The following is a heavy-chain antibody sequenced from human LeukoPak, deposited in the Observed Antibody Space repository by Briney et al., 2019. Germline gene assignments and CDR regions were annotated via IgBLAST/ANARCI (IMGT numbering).Heavy chain of an antibody. V-gene: IGHV3-23*01. CDR2: IFGSGGSA. J-gene: IGHJ4*02. D-gene: IGHD6-25*01. Sequence: GGSLRLSCTASGFTFNNYAMYWVRQAPRKGLEWVAGIFGSGGSAHYADSVKGRFTISRDNSKNTVYLQMNSLRGEDTALYYCTKTTSGYSSGQYPGWPADHWGQGALVTVSS. CDR3: TKTTSGYSSGQYPGWPADH. CDR1: GFTFNNYA.